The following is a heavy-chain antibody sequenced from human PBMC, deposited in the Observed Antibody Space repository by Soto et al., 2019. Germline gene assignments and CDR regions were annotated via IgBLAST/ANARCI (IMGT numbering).Heavy chain of an antibody. J-gene: IGHJ4*02. CDR3: AGGGAGSGPFTWELPDH. Sequence: QMQLVQSGAEVKKTGSTVTVSCKALGNTFTYRYLHWVRQAPGQALEWMGWITPFSGVVHYPQKFQGRVTSTRDRSINTAYMRMSSLRSEDTAMYYCAGGGAGSGPFTWELPDHWGQGTLVTVSS. D-gene: IGHD1-26*01. CDR2: ITPFSGVV. CDR1: GNTFTYRY. V-gene: IGHV1-45*02.